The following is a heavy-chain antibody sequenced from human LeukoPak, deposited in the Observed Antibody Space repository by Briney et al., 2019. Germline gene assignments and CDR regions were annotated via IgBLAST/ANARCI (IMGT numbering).Heavy chain of an antibody. CDR2: IIPIFGTA. J-gene: IGHJ3*02. CDR1: GGTFSSYA. CDR3: ASSKDNSGLSVGAFDI. V-gene: IGHV1-69*01. D-gene: IGHD6-19*01. Sequence: SVKVSCKASGGTFSSYAISWVRQAPGQGLEWMGGIIPIFGTANYAQKFQGRVTITADESTSTAYMELSSLRSEDTAVYYCASSKDNSGLSVGAFDIWGQGTMVTVSS.